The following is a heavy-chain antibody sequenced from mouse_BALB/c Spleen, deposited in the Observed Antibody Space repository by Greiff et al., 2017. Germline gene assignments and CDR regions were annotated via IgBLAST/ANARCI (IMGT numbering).Heavy chain of an antibody. CDR2: IWRGGST. CDR1: GFSLTSYG. J-gene: IGHJ4*01. CDR3: AKRGVRREGYYAMDY. D-gene: IGHD2-14*01. Sequence: QVQLQQSGPSLVQPSQSLSITCTVSGFSLTSYGVHWVRQSPGKGLEWLGVIWRGGSTDYNAAFMSRLSITKDNSKSQVFFKMNSLQADDTAIYYCAKRGVRREGYYAMDYWGQGTSVTVSS. V-gene: IGHV2-5-1*01.